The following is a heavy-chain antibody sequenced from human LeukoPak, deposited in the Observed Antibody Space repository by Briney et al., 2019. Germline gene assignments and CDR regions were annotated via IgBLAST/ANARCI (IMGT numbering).Heavy chain of an antibody. CDR2: INHSVST. D-gene: IGHD2-2*01. CDR3: ARGVPAARAKYFQH. J-gene: IGHJ1*01. CDR1: GGSFSGYY. V-gene: IGHV4-34*01. Sequence: SETLSLTCAVYGGSFSGYYWSWIRQPPGKGQEWIGGINHSVSTNYNPSLKSRVTISVDTSKNQFSLKLSSVTAADTAVYYCARGVPAARAKYFQHWGQGTLVTVSS.